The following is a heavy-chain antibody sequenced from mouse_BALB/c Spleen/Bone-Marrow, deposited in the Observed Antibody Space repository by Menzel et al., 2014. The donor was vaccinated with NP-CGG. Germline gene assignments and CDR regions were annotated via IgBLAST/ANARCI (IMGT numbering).Heavy chain of an antibody. D-gene: IGHD2-14*01. CDR2: ISDGGSYT. CDR1: GFTFSDYY. J-gene: IGHJ3*01. V-gene: IGHV5-4*02. CDR3: ARDGDYKYAWFAY. Sequence: DVQLVESVGDLVKPGGSLKLSCAASGFTFSDYYMYWVRQTPEKRLEWVATISDGGSYTYYPDSVKGRFTISRDNAKNNLYLHMSSLKSEDTAMYYCARDGDYKYAWFAYWGQGTLVTVSA.